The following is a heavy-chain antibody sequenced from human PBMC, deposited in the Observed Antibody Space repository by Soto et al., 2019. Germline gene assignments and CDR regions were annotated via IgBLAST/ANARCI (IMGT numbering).Heavy chain of an antibody. D-gene: IGHD4-17*01. CDR2: IWYDGSNK. J-gene: IGHJ4*02. V-gene: IGHV3-33*01. Sequence: GGSLRLSCAASGFTFSSYGMHWVRQAPGKGLEWVAVIWYDGSNKYYADSVKGRFTISRDNSKNTLYLQMNSLRAEDTAVYYCAREVRPYGEIDYWGQGTLVTVSS. CDR3: AREVRPYGEIDY. CDR1: GFTFSSYG.